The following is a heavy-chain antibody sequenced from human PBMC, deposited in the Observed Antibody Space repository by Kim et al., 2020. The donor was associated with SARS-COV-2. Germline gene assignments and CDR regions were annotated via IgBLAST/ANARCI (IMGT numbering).Heavy chain of an antibody. D-gene: IGHD3-16*01. CDR3: ARSIMITFGGRRYFDY. V-gene: IGHV1-3*01. Sequence: ASVKVSCKASGYTFTSYAMHWVRQAPGQRLEWMGWINAGNGNTKYSQKFQGRVTITRDTSASTAYMELSSLRSEDTAVYYCARSIMITFGGRRYFDYWGQGTLVTVSS. CDR1: GYTFTSYA. J-gene: IGHJ4*02. CDR2: INAGNGNT.